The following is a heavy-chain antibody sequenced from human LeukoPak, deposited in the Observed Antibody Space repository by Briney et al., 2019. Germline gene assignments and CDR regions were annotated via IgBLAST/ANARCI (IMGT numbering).Heavy chain of an antibody. CDR3: ARDLPTDGSYPPDAFDI. CDR2: IYYSGST. D-gene: IGHD1-26*01. V-gene: IGHV4-61*08. Sequence: SSETLSLTCTVSGGSISSGGYYWRCIRQHPGKGLGWIGYIYYSGSTNYNPSLKSRVTMSVDTSKNQFSLKLSSVTAADTAVYYCARDLPTDGSYPPDAFDIWGQGTMVTVSS. CDR1: GGSISSGGYY. J-gene: IGHJ3*02.